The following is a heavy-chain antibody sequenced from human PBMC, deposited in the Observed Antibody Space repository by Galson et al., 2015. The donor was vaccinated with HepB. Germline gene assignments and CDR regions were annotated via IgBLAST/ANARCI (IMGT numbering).Heavy chain of an antibody. V-gene: IGHV3-21*01. CDR1: GFTFSSYS. D-gene: IGHD6-13*01. J-gene: IGHJ4*02. CDR2: ISSSSSYI. CDR3: ARSPGIAAADRRDY. Sequence: SLRLSCAASGFTFSSYSMNWVRQAPGKGLEWVSSISSSSSYIYYADSVKGRFTISRDNAKNSLYLQMNSLRAEDTAVYYCARSPGIAAADRRDYWGQGTLVTVSS.